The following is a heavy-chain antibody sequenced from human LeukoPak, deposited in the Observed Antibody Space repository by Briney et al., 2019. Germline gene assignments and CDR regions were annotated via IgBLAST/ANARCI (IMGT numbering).Heavy chain of an antibody. CDR3: ARAPGSPYGGYGPFDF. Sequence: SETLSLACTVSGGSISSYYWSWIRQPPGKGLEWIGYIYYSGSTNYNPSLKSRVTISVDTSKNQFSLKVSSVTAADTAVYYCARAPGSPYGGYGPFDFWGQGTLVTVXS. J-gene: IGHJ4*02. D-gene: IGHD5-12*01. CDR1: GGSISSYY. V-gene: IGHV4-59*01. CDR2: IYYSGST.